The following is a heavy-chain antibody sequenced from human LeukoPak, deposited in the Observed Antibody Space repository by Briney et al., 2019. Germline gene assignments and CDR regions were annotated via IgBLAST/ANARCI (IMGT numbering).Heavy chain of an antibody. CDR1: GGSIDTYH. CDR2: INYSGST. D-gene: IGHD3-3*01. CDR3: ARDEAIFGAGYYYGMDV. V-gene: IGHV4-59*06. J-gene: IGHJ6*02. Sequence: SETLSLTCTVSGGSIDTYHWSWIRQRPGKGLEWIGYINYSGSTYYNPSLKSRVSISLDTSQNHFSLRLSSVTAADTAVYYCARDEAIFGAGYYYGMDVWGQGTTVTVSS.